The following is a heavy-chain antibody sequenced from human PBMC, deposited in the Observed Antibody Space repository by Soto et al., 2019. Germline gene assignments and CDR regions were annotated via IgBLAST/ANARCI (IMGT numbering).Heavy chain of an antibody. V-gene: IGHV3-9*01. Sequence: EVQLVESGGGLVQPGRSLRLSCAASGFTFDDYAMHWVRQAPGKGLEWVSGISWNSGSIGYADSVKGRFTISRDNAKNSLYLKMNSLRAEDTALYYCAKDMRIAVAGANYFDYWGQGTLVTVSS. J-gene: IGHJ4*02. CDR2: ISWNSGSI. CDR1: GFTFDDYA. D-gene: IGHD6-19*01. CDR3: AKDMRIAVAGANYFDY.